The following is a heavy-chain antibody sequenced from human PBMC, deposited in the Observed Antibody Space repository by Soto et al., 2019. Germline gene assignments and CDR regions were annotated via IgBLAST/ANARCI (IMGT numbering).Heavy chain of an antibody. CDR2: IRGSGGST. D-gene: IGHD6-19*01. V-gene: IGHV3-23*01. Sequence: EVQLLESGGGLVQPGGSLRLSCAASGFPFSTYAMSWVRQAPGKGLEWVSVIRGSGGSTYYADSVKGRFTISRDKFQKTLVMQMNRLRGEGKVVYYCAREGAGSGSDYWGQGILVTVSS. CDR3: AREGAGSGSDY. CDR1: GFPFSTYA. J-gene: IGHJ4*02.